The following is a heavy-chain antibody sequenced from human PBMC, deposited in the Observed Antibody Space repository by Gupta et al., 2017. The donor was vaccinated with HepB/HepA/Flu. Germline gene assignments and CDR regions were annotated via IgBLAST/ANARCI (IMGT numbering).Heavy chain of an antibody. Sequence: QVHLQESRPGLVKPSETLSLTSAVSGGFISSYYWPWIRQPPGKGLEWIGYIYYSGSTNYNPSLKSRVTISVDTSKNQFSLKRGSVTAADTAVYYCARGLPDFDYWGQGTLVTVSS. CDR3: ARGLPDFDY. D-gene: IGHD3-16*01. J-gene: IGHJ4*02. V-gene: IGHV4-59*01. CDR2: IYYSGST. CDR1: GGFISSYY.